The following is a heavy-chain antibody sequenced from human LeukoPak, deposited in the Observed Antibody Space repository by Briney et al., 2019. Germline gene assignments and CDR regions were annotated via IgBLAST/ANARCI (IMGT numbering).Heavy chain of an antibody. D-gene: IGHD3-22*01. J-gene: IGHJ4*02. CDR3: ARLPYYYDSSGYYPDY. V-gene: IGHV4-31*03. CDR1: GGSISSGGYY. CDR2: IYYSGST. Sequence: SETLSLTCTVSGGSISSGGYYWSWIRQHPGKGLEWIGYIYYSGSTYYNPSLKSRVTISVDTSRNQFSLKLSSVTAADTAVYYCARLPYYYDSSGYYPDYWGQGTLVTVSS.